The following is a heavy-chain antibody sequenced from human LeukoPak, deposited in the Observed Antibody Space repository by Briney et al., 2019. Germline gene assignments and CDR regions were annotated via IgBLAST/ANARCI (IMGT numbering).Heavy chain of an antibody. CDR3: ARISYHSSGYFDY. D-gene: IGHD3-22*01. J-gene: IGHJ4*02. Sequence: GGSLRLSCAASGFTFISYEMNWVRQAPGKGLEWVSYISSSGTTIHYADSVKGRFTISRDNAKNTLYLQMNSLGAEDTAVYYCARISYHSSGYFDYWGQGTLVTVSS. V-gene: IGHV3-48*03. CDR2: ISSSGTTI. CDR1: GFTFISYE.